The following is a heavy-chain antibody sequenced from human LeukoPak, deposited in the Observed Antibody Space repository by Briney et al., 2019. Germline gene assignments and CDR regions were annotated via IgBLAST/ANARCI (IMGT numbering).Heavy chain of an antibody. J-gene: IGHJ4*02. Sequence: SETLSLTCTVSGASISRSSYYWGWIRQPPGKGLEWIGNIYYSGSTYYNPSLKSRVTMSVDTSKNQFSLNLSSVTAADTAVYYCARLTRIAARGGFHWGRGTLVTVSS. CDR2: IYYSGST. CDR3: ARLTRIAARGGFH. CDR1: GASISRSSYY. D-gene: IGHD6-6*01. V-gene: IGHV4-39*07.